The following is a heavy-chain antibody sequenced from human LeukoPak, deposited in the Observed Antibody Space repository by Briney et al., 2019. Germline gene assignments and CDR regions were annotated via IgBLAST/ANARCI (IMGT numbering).Heavy chain of an antibody. CDR3: ARDPNYGDYVRFDP. Sequence: SVKVPCKASGGTFSSYAISWVRQAPGQGIEWMGGIIPIFGTANYAQKFQGRVTITADESTSTAYMELSSLRSEDTAVYYCARDPNYGDYVRFDPWGQGTLVTVSS. CDR1: GGTFSSYA. V-gene: IGHV1-69*13. CDR2: IIPIFGTA. J-gene: IGHJ5*02. D-gene: IGHD4-17*01.